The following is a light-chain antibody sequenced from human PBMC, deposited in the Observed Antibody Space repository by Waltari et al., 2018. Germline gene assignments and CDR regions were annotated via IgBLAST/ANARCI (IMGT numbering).Light chain of an antibody. J-gene: IGKJ4*01. CDR2: AAS. CDR1: QGINNY. V-gene: IGKV1-9*01. CDR3: QQLNSYPQT. Sequence: DVQLTQSPSFLSASVGDRVTVTCRASQGINNYVAWYQQKAGKAPKLLIYAASLLYSGVPSRFTGSGSGTEFTLTISSLQLEDVATYYCQQLNSYPQTFGGGTKVEIK.